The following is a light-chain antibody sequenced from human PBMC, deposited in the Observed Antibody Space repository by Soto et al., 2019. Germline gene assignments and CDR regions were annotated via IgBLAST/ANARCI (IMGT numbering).Light chain of an antibody. V-gene: IGKV3-20*01. CDR3: EYYGTSIT. J-gene: IGKJ4*01. CDR2: GTS. Sequence: EIVLTQSPGTLSLSPRERVTLSCRASQSISNNHLAWYQQKPGQAPRLLIHGTSNRATGIPDRFSGSGSGTDFTLTFSRLEPEDFAVYYCEYYGTSITFGGGTKVEIK. CDR1: QSISNNH.